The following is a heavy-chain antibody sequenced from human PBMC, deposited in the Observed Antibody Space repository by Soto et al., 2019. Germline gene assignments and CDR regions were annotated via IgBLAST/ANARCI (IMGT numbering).Heavy chain of an antibody. J-gene: IGHJ4*02. CDR3: ARMSEGDTAMVFDY. CDR1: GFSLSNARMG. V-gene: IGHV2-26*01. CDR2: IFSNDEK. D-gene: IGHD5-18*01. Sequence: SGPTLVNPTETLGLTCTVSGFSLSNARMGVSWIRQPPGKALEWLAHIFSNDEKSYSTSLKSRLTISKDTPKSQVVLTMTNMDPVDTATYYCARMSEGDTAMVFDYWGQGTLVTVSS.